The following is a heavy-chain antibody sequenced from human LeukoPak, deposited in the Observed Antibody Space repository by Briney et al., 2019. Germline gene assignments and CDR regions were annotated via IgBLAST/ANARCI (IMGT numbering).Heavy chain of an antibody. CDR2: IYYSGST. CDR3: ARVSYGSGRHDY. J-gene: IGHJ4*02. CDR1: GGSITGYY. Sequence: PSETLSLTCAVSGGSITGYYWSWIRQPPGKGLEWIGYIYYSGSTDYNPSLKSRVTMSVDTSKNQFSLKLTSVTAADTAVYYCARVSYGSGRHDYWGQGTLVTVSS. D-gene: IGHD3-10*01. V-gene: IGHV4-59*01.